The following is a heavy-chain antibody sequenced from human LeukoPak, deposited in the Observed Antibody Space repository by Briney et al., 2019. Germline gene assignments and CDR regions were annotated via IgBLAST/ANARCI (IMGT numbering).Heavy chain of an antibody. V-gene: IGHV3-23*01. CDR2: ISSSGGST. CDR1: VFTFSSYA. CDR3: VVLGDSSGWYNDY. Sequence: PGGSLRLSCAASVFTFSSYAMSWVRQAPGKGLEWVSSISSSGGSTYYGDSVKGRFTISRDNSKDTLYLQMNSLRAEDTALYYCVVLGDSSGWYNDYWGQGTLVTVSS. J-gene: IGHJ4*02. D-gene: IGHD6-19*01.